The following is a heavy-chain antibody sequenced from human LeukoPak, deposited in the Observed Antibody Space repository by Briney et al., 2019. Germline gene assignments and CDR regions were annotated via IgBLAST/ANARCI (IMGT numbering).Heavy chain of an antibody. D-gene: IGHD3-10*01. CDR1: GFTFSDSY. V-gene: IGHV3-11*01. J-gene: IGHJ6*02. CDR3: ARDGHYYGSGSSSRGPNYYYYYGMDV. CDR2: INNNANII. Sequence: GGSLRLSCAASGFTFSDSYMAWIRQAPGKGLNWVSYINNNANIIYYADSVKGRFTISRDNAKNSLSLQMNSLRAEDTAVYYCARDGHYYGSGSSSRGPNYYYYYGMDVWGQGTTVTVSS.